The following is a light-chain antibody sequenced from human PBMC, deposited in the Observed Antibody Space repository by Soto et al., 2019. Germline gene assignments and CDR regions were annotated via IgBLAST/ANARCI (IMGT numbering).Light chain of an antibody. CDR1: QTIDNW. J-gene: IGKJ1*01. CDR2: DAS. Sequence: DIQMTQSPSTLSASVGDRVTITCRASQTIDNWFAWYQQKPGKAPKLLIYDASRLESGVPSRFSGSGSGTDFTLTITGLQPDDFATYYCQQFDTFFWTFGPGTRVEIK. V-gene: IGKV1-5*01. CDR3: QQFDTFFWT.